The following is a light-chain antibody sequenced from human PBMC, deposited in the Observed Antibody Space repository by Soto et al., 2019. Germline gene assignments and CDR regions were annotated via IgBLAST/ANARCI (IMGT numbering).Light chain of an antibody. V-gene: IGLV2-14*01. CDR3: NSHTSGDFRV. CDR1: SSDVGRYNH. CDR2: EVS. J-gene: IGLJ1*01. Sequence: QSDLTEPASVSGSPGKWITISCTGTSSDVGRYNHVSWYQHHPGKAPKLIISEVSNRPSGVSNRFSGSKSGYTASLTISGLQAEDEADYYCNSHTSGDFRVFGTGTKVTVL.